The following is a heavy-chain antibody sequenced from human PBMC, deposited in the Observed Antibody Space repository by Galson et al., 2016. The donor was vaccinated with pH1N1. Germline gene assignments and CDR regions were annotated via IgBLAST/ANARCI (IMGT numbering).Heavy chain of an antibody. CDR3: TKDMADYVWGSYRPDFDY. D-gene: IGHD3-16*02. V-gene: IGHV3-30*18. CDR2: ISHDGNNK. CDR1: GFTFSIYG. Sequence: SLRLSCAASGFTFSIYGMHWVRQAPGKGLERVAVISHDGNNKYFADSVKGRFTVSRDNSKNTLYMQMNNMRPDDTAVYYCTKDMADYVWGSYRPDFDYWGQGTLVSVSS. J-gene: IGHJ4*02.